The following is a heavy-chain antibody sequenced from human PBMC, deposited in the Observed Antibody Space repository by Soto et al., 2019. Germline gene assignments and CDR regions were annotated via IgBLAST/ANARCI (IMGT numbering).Heavy chain of an antibody. V-gene: IGHV3-23*01. CDR2: ISGSGGST. CDR1: GFTFSRYA. J-gene: IGHJ4*02. D-gene: IGHD5-18*01. Sequence: PGGSLRLSCAASGFTFSRYAMSWVRQAPGKGLEWVSAISGSGGSTYYADSVKGRFTISRDNSKNTLYLQMNSLRAEDTAVYYCAKDRGYSYGSIDYWGQGTLVTVSS. CDR3: AKDRGYSYGSIDY.